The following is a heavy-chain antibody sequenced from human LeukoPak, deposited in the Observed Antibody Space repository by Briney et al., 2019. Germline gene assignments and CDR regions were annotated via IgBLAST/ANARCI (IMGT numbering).Heavy chain of an antibody. V-gene: IGHV1-69*13. Sequence: ASVKVSCKASGGTFSSYAISWVRQAPGQGLEWMGGIIPIFGTANYAQKFQGRVTITADESTSTAYMELSSLRSEDTAVYYCARDDIVVVTAPSYHYYGMDVWGQGTTVTVSS. D-gene: IGHD2-21*02. CDR3: ARDDIVVVTAPSYHYYGMDV. CDR2: IIPIFGTA. J-gene: IGHJ6*02. CDR1: GGTFSSYA.